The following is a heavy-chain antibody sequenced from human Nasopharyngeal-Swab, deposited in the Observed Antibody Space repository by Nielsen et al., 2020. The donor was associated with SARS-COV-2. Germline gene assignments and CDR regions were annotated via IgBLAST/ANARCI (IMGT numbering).Heavy chain of an antibody. Sequence: GGSLRLSCAASGFTFSGYWMSWVRQVPGKGVEWVANIKQDASEMYYVDSVKGRFTISRDNAKNSLYLQMNSLRAEDTAVYFCARGRPLGGYYFGYFDYWGQGTLVTVSS. CDR1: GFTFSGYW. V-gene: IGHV3-7*01. D-gene: IGHD3-3*01. CDR2: IKQDASEM. J-gene: IGHJ4*02. CDR3: ARGRPLGGYYFGYFDY.